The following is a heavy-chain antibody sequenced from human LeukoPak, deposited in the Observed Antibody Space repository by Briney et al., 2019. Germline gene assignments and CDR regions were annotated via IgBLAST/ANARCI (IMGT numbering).Heavy chain of an antibody. CDR2: IHSGGTT. CDR1: GDSISDDY. J-gene: IGHJ6*03. V-gene: IGHV4-4*07. Sequence: SETLSLTCTVSGDSISDDYYTWLRQPAGKGLEWFVRIHSGGTTNYNPSLMSRVTLSIDKSKKHISLRLTSVTAADTALYYCARDNGSGYTKGYEHYYYYLDVWGKGTTVTVSS. CDR3: ARDNGSGYTKGYEHYYYYLDV. D-gene: IGHD3-3*02.